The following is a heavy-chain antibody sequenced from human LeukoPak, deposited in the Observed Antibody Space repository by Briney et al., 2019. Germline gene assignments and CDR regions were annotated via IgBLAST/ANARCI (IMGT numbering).Heavy chain of an antibody. V-gene: IGHV3-15*04. J-gene: IGHJ6*02. CDR1: GFTFNYAW. Sequence: GGSLRLSCAASGFTFNYAWMSWVRQVPGKGLEWVGQTVSEIDGGTTDYATPVKGRFTISRDDSKSTLYLQINSLKIEDTAVYYCTTDEDWNYARKDVWGQGATVIVSS. CDR2: TVSEIDGGTT. D-gene: IGHD1-7*01. CDR3: TTDEDWNYARKDV.